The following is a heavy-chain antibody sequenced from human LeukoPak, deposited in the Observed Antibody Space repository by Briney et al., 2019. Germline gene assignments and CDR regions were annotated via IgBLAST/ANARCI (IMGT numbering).Heavy chain of an antibody. Sequence: GGSLRLSCAASGFTFSSYGMSWVRQAPGKGLEWVSIISGPGGSKYYADSVRGRFTISRDNSNNMLYLQMDNLRAEDTAVYYCVKRVSTLGAVLAPDFDCWGQGNLVTVSS. CDR1: GFTFSSYG. D-gene: IGHD3-16*02. CDR2: ISGPGGSK. CDR3: VKRVSTLGAVLAPDFDC. V-gene: IGHV3-23*01. J-gene: IGHJ4*02.